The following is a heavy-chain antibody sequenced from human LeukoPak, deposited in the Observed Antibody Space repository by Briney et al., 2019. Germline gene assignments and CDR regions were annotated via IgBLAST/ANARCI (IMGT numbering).Heavy chain of an antibody. Sequence: GSSVKVSCKASGGTFSSYAISWVRQAPGQGLEWMGGIIPIFGTANYAQKFQGRVTITTDESTSTAYMELSSLRSEDTAVYYCARGAFGTVVIYPFDYWGQGTLVTVSS. CDR2: IIPIFGTA. CDR1: GGTFSSYA. D-gene: IGHD4-23*01. CDR3: ARGAFGTVVIYPFDY. V-gene: IGHV1-69*05. J-gene: IGHJ4*02.